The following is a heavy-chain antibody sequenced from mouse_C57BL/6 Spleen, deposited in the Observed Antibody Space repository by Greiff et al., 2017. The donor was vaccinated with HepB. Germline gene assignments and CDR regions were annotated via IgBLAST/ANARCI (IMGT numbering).Heavy chain of an antibody. V-gene: IGHV1-50*01. J-gene: IGHJ2*01. CDR1: GYTFTSYW. Sequence: VQLQQPGAELVKPGASVKLSCKASGYTFTSYWMQWVKQRPGQGLEWIGEIDPSDSYTNYNQKFKGKATLTVDTSSSTAYMQLSSLTSEDSAVYYCARSYYYGSRNYFDYWGQGTTLTVSS. CDR3: ARSYYYGSRNYFDY. D-gene: IGHD1-1*01. CDR2: IDPSDSYT.